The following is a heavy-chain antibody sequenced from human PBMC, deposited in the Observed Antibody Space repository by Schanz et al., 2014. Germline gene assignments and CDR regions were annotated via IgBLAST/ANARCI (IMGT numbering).Heavy chain of an antibody. J-gene: IGHJ4*02. CDR3: AKDAENTAMITDYFDY. D-gene: IGHD5-18*01. Sequence: EVQLLESGGGLVQPGGSLRLSCAASGFTFSSYAMSWVRQAPGKGLEWVSTIGTSGGTNYAESVKGRFTISRDNSKNTLYLQMNSLRAEDTAVYYCAKDAENTAMITDYFDYWGQGTLVTVSS. CDR1: GFTFSSYA. CDR2: IGTSGGT. V-gene: IGHV3-23*01.